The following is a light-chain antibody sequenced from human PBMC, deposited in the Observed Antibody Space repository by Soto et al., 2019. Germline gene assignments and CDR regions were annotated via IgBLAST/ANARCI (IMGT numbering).Light chain of an antibody. CDR1: SSNIGAGYD. V-gene: IGLV1-40*01. Sequence: SMLTQPPSVSGAPGQRVTISCTGSSSNIGAGYDVHWYQQLPGTAPKLLIYGDINRPSGVPDRFSGSKSGSSASLAITGLQAEDEADYYCQSYDSSLSGYVFGGGTKLTVL. CDR3: QSYDSSLSGYV. CDR2: GDI. J-gene: IGLJ3*02.